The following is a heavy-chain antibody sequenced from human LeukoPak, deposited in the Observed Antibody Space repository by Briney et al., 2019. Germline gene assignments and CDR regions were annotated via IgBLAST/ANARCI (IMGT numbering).Heavy chain of an antibody. D-gene: IGHD3-10*01. CDR2: ISGSGGST. Sequence: GGSLRLSCAASGFTFSSYAMSWVRQAPGKGLEGVSAISGSGGSTYYADSVKGRFTISRDNSKNTLYLQMNSLRAEDTAVYYCAKALLWFGELLSRKNYYYYYGMDVWGQGTTVTVSS. CDR3: AKALLWFGELLSRKNYYYYYGMDV. CDR1: GFTFSSYA. J-gene: IGHJ6*02. V-gene: IGHV3-23*01.